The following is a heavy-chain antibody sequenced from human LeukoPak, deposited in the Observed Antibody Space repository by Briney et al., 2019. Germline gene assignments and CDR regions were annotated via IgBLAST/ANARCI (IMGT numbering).Heavy chain of an antibody. Sequence: GGSLRLSCVAAGSTFTSYWMHWVRQAPGKGLVWVSRINSDGSSTNYADSVKGRFTISRDNAKNTLYLQMNRLRAEDTAVYYCAMGPYYYDSSGYYYWGQGTLVTVSS. CDR2: INSDGSST. CDR3: AMGPYYYDSSGYYY. V-gene: IGHV3-74*01. D-gene: IGHD3-22*01. CDR1: GSTFTSYW. J-gene: IGHJ4*02.